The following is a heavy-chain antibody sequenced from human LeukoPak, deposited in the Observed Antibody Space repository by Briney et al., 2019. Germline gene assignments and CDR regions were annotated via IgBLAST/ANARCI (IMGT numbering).Heavy chain of an antibody. CDR2: INYIGIS. J-gene: IGHJ6*02. D-gene: IGHD3-10*01. V-gene: IGHV4-59*08. Sequence: PSETLSLTCTVSGGSISGYYWSWIRQPPGKGLEWIGHINYIGISTHNPSLQNRVTISVDTSKNQFSLKLASVTAADTAVYYCARPSHYFGSGSPAMDIWGQGTPVTVSS. CDR3: ARPSHYFGSGSPAMDI. CDR1: GGSISGYY.